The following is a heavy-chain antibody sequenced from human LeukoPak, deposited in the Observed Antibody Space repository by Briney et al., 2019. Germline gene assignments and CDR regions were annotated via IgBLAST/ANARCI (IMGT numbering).Heavy chain of an antibody. CDR3: AVSRGYSNSFFDY. V-gene: IGHV1-69*02. D-gene: IGHD6-6*01. Sequence: SVKVSCKASGGTFSSYSFSWVRQAPGQGLEWMGRIIPILPITNYAQNFQGRVTITADKSTNTAYMELSSLRSEDTALYYCAVSRGYSNSFFDYWGQGTQVTVSS. CDR2: IIPILPIT. CDR1: GGTFSSYS. J-gene: IGHJ4*02.